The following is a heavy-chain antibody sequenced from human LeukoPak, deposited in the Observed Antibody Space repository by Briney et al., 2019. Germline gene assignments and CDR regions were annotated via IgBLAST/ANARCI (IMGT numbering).Heavy chain of an antibody. CDR2: INPNSGGT. D-gene: IGHD1-26*01. CDR3: ARSPDSGSYYSL. J-gene: IGHJ4*02. V-gene: IGHV1-2*02. Sequence: VASVKVSCKASGGTFSSYAISWVRQAPGQGLEWMGWINPNSGGTNYAQKFQGRVTMTRDTSISTAYMELSRLRSDDTAVYYCARSPDSGSYYSLWGQGTLVTVSS. CDR1: GGTFSSYA.